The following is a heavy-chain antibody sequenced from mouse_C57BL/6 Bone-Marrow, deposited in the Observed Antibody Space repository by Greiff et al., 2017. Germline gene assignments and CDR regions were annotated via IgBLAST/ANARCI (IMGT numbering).Heavy chain of an antibody. D-gene: IGHD2-14*01. CDR3: AKSGYRGWFAY. J-gene: IGHJ3*01. CDR2: IHPSDSDT. Sequence: VQLQQPGAELVKPGASVKVSCKASGYTFTSYWMHWVKQRPGQGLEWIGRIHPSDSDTNYNQKFKGHATLTVDNSASTDYMQLSSLTSEASAVYYCAKSGYRGWFAYWGQGTLVTVSA. CDR1: GYTFTSYW. V-gene: IGHV1-74*01.